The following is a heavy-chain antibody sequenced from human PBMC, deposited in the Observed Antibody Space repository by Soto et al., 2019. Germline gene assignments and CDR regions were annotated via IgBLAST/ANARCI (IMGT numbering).Heavy chain of an antibody. Sequence: GGSLRLSCAASGFTFSSYSMNWVRQAPGKGLEWVSYISSSSSTIYYADSVKGRFTISRDNAKNSLYLQMNSLRAEDTAVYYCARGGTWIQLRLGAFDIWGQGIMVTVSS. CDR1: GFTFSSYS. J-gene: IGHJ3*02. V-gene: IGHV3-48*01. CDR3: ARGGTWIQLRLGAFDI. CDR2: ISSSSSTI. D-gene: IGHD5-18*01.